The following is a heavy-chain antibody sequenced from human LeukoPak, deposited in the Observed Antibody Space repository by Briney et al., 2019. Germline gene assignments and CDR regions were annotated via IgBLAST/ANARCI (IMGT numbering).Heavy chain of an antibody. CDR2: IRYDGSNK. J-gene: IGHJ4*02. CDR1: GFTFSSYG. D-gene: IGHD3-22*01. Sequence: GGSLRLSCAASGFTFSSYGMHWVRQAPGKGLEWVAFIRYDGSNKYYADSVKGRFTISRDNSKNTLYLQMNSLRAEDTAVYYCAKVRVYYDSNFDYWGQGTLVTVSS. CDR3: AKVRVYYDSNFDY. V-gene: IGHV3-30*02.